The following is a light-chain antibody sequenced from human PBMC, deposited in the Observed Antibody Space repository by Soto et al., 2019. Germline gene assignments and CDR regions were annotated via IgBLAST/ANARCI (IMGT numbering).Light chain of an antibody. J-gene: IGKJ4*01. CDR2: AAS. CDR1: QGIRND. Sequence: AIQMTQSPSSLSASVGDRVTITCRASQGIRNDLGWYQQKPGKAPKLLIYAASSLQSGVPSRFSGSGSGTDFTLTISSLQPEDIATYFCQHYDDVLVTFGGGTKVDIK. CDR3: QHYDDVLVT. V-gene: IGKV1-6*01.